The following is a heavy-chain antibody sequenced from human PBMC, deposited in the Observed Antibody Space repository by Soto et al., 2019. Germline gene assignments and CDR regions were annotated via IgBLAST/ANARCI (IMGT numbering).Heavy chain of an antibody. CDR3: ARARNWNYPFDY. D-gene: IGHD1-7*01. J-gene: IGHJ4*02. CDR1: GYTFTGYY. CDR2: INPNSGGT. Sequence: ASVKVSCKVSGYTFTGYYMHWVRQAPGQGLEWMGWINPNSGGTNYAQKFQGWVTMTRDTSISTAYMELSRLRSDDTAVYYCARARNWNYPFDYWGQGTLVTVSS. V-gene: IGHV1-2*04.